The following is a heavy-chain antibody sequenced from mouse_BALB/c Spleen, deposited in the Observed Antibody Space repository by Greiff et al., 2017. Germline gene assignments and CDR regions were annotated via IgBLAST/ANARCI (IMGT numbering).Heavy chain of an antibody. CDR1: GFAFSSYD. V-gene: IGHV5-12-1*01. D-gene: IGHD4-1*01. CDR3: ARHEGTGTGGFAY. CDR2: ISSGGGST. Sequence: EVKVVESGGGLVKPGGSLKLSCAASGFAFSSYDMSWVRQTPEKRLEWVAYISSGGGSTYYPDTVKGRFTISRDNAKNTLYLQMSSLKSEDTAMYYCARHEGTGTGGFAYWGQGTLVTVSA. J-gene: IGHJ3*01.